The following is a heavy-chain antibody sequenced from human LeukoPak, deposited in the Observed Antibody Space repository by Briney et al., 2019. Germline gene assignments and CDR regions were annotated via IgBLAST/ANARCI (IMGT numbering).Heavy chain of an antibody. J-gene: IGHJ4*02. V-gene: IGHV4-34*01. CDR1: GGSFSAYY. CDR3: ARGYGDYWGDYFDH. CDR2: INHSGNT. D-gene: IGHD4-17*01. Sequence: PSETLSLTCAVYGGSFSAYYWSWIRQPPGKGLEWIGEINHSGNTKYNPSLKSRVTISLDTSKNQFSLKLSSVTAADTAVYYCARGYGDYWGDYFDHWGQGTLVTVSS.